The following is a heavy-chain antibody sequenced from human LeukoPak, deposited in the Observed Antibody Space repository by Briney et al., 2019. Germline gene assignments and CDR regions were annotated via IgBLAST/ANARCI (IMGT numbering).Heavy chain of an antibody. D-gene: IGHD1-14*01. V-gene: IGHV4-4*02. J-gene: IGHJ4*02. CDR1: PDSTTSNF. CDR2: IHRSGST. CDR3: AREIVGGFNPGAY. Sequence: SETLSLTCTVSPDSTTSNFWSWVRQPPGKGLEWIGEIHRSGSTNYNPSLQSRVTISIDRSENQIALELSSVTAADTAVYYCAREIVGGFNPGAYWGQGTLVTVSS.